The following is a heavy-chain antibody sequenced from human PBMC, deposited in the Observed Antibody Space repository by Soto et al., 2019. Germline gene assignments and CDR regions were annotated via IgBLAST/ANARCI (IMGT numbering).Heavy chain of an antibody. CDR2: IIPIFGTA. J-gene: IGHJ5*02. Sequence: QEQLVQSGAEGKKPGSSMKVSCKASGGTLSSYAISWVRQATGQGLEWMGGIIPIFGTANYAQKFQGRVTITADESTRTAYMELSRLRCEETDVYYCASEAPVYRYGYWLDPWGQGNLVTVSS. V-gene: IGHV1-69*01. D-gene: IGHD5-18*01. CDR3: ASEAPVYRYGYWLDP. CDR1: GGTLSSYA.